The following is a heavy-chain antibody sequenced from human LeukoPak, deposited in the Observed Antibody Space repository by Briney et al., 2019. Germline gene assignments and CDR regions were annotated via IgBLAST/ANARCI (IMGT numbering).Heavy chain of an antibody. Sequence: SETLSLTCAVYGGSFSGYYWSWIRQPPGKGLEWIGEINHSGSTNYNPSLKSRVTISVDTSKNQFSLKLSSVTAADTAVYHCARVGFHWPYFDYWGQGTLVTVSS. J-gene: IGHJ4*02. CDR2: INHSGST. V-gene: IGHV4-34*01. CDR3: ARVGFHWPYFDY. CDR1: GGSFSGYY. D-gene: IGHD3-9*01.